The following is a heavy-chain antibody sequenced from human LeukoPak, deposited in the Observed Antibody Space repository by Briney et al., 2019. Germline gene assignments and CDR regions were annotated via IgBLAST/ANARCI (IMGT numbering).Heavy chain of an antibody. D-gene: IGHD2-15*01. CDR2: INHSGST. CDR1: GGFFGGYY. CDR3: ARGRSKWSSGGSCYSD. J-gene: IGHJ4*02. V-gene: IGHV4-34*01. Sequence: PSETLSLTCAVQGGFFGGYYWSWIRQPPGKGLEWIGEINHSGSTNYNPSLKSRVTISVDTSKNQFSLKLSSVTAADTAVYYCARGRSKWSSGGSCYSDWGQGTLVTVSS.